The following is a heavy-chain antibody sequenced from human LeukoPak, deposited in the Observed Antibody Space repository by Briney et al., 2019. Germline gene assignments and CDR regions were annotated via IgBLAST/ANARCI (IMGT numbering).Heavy chain of an antibody. CDR1: GGSISSSSYY. V-gene: IGHV4-39*07. D-gene: IGHD3-16*02. Sequence: SETLSLTCTVSGGSISSSSYYWGWIRQPPGKGLEWIGSIYYSGSIYYNPSLKSRVTISVDTSKNQFSLKLSSVTAADTAVYYCARDRYTTLYAFDIWGQGTMVTVSS. J-gene: IGHJ3*02. CDR3: ARDRYTTLYAFDI. CDR2: IYYSGSI.